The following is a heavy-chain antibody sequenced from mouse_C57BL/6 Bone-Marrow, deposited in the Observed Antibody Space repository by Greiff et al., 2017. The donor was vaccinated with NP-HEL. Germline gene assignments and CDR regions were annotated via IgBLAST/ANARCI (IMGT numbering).Heavy chain of an antibody. J-gene: IGHJ3*01. CDR1: GFTFSSYA. Sequence: EVKVVESGEGLVKPGGSLKLSCAASGFTFSSYAMSWVRQTPEKRLEWVAYISSGGDYIYYADTVKGRFTISRDNARNTLYLQMSSLKSEDTAMYYCTRDPYYSNYEAWFAYWGQGTLVTVSA. D-gene: IGHD2-5*01. CDR3: TRDPYYSNYEAWFAY. V-gene: IGHV5-9-1*02. CDR2: ISSGGDYI.